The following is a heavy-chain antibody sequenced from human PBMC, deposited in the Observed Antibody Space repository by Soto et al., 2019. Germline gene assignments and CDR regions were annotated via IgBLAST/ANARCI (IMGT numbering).Heavy chain of an antibody. V-gene: IGHV3-33*01. J-gene: IGHJ6*02. CDR3: AATGTTYGMDV. CDR1: GFTFSSYG. D-gene: IGHD1-7*01. Sequence: SLRLSCAASGFTFSSYGMHWVRQAPGKGLEWVAVIWYDGSNKYYADSVKGRFTISRDNSKNTLYLQMNSLRAEDTAVYYCAATGTTYGMDVWGQGTTVTVSS. CDR2: IWYDGSNK.